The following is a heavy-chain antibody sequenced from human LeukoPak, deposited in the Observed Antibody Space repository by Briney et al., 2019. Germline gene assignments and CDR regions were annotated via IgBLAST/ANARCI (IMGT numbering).Heavy chain of an antibody. V-gene: IGHV3-74*01. CDR3: VRDIGWFRFDY. Sequence: GGSLRLSCAASGFTFSSYWMSWVRQAPGKGLVWVSYINSDGSNTDYADFVKGRFTISRDNAKNTVYLQMNSLRAEDTAVYYCVRDIGWFRFDYWGQGTLVTVSS. CDR2: INSDGSNT. D-gene: IGHD6-19*01. CDR1: GFTFSSYW. J-gene: IGHJ4*02.